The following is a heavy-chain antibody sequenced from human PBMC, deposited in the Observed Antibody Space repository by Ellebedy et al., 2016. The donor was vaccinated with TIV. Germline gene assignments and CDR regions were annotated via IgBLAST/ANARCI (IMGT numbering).Heavy chain of an antibody. CDR3: ASSITIFGVVNDKKEDAFDI. CDR2: IDWDDDK. D-gene: IGHD3-3*01. J-gene: IGHJ3*02. Sequence: SGPTLVXPTQTLTLTCTFSGFSLSTNTMRVNWIRQPPGKALEWLARIDWDDDKFYSTSLKTRLTISKDTSKNQVVLTMTNMDPVDTATYYCASSITIFGVVNDKKEDAFDIWGQGTMVTVSS. V-gene: IGHV2-70*04. CDR1: GFSLSTNTMR.